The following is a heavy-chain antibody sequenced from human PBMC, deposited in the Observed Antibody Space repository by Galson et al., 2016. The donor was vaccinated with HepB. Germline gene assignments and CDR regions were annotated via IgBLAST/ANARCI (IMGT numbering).Heavy chain of an antibody. D-gene: IGHD2-21*01. CDR2: ISYSGST. CDR1: GGSISSYY. V-gene: IGHV4-59*01. CDR3: TRGAKGVVGAADY. Sequence: SETLSLTCTVSGGSISSYYWSWIRQPPGKELEWIGYISYSGSTNYKPSLRSRVTISVDTSQNQFSLKLSSVTAADTAVYYCTRGAKGVVGAADYWGQGTLVTVSS. J-gene: IGHJ4*02.